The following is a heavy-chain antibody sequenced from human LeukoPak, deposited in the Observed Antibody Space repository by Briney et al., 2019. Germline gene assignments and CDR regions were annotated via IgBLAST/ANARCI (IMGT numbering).Heavy chain of an antibody. D-gene: IGHD1-26*01. CDR2: IWYDGSNK. J-gene: IGHJ4*02. CDR3: ARGVGATTFFFDY. CDR1: GLTFSSYG. Sequence: GGSLRLSCAASGLTFSSYGMHWVRQAPGKGLEWVAVIWYDGSNKYYADSVKGRFTISRDNSKNTLYLQMNSLRAEDTAVYYCARGVGATTFFFDYWGQGTLVTVSS. V-gene: IGHV3-33*01.